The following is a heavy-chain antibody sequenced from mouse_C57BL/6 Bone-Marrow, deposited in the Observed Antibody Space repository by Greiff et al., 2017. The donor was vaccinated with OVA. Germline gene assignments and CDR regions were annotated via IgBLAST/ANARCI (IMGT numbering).Heavy chain of an antibody. D-gene: IGHD1-1*01. CDR3: ARRYYGSRNFDV. Sequence: EVMLVESEGGLVQPGSSMKLSCTASGFTFSDYYMAWVRQVSEKGLEWVANINYDGSSTYYLDSLKSRFIISRDNAKNILYLQMSSLKSEDTATYYCARRYYGSRNFDVWGTGTTVTVSS. V-gene: IGHV5-16*01. CDR1: GFTFSDYY. J-gene: IGHJ1*03. CDR2: INYDGSST.